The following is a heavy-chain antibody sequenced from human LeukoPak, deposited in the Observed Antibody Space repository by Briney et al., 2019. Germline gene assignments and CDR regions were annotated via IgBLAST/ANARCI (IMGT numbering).Heavy chain of an antibody. CDR1: GYTFTSYD. CDR2: MNPNSGNT. D-gene: IGHD3-3*01. Sequence: ASVTVSCKASGYTFTSYDINWVRQATGQRLEWMGWMNPNSGNTGYAQKFQGRVTITRNTSISTAYMELSSLRSEDTAVYYCARGRLEWFSPLYYYYYMDVWGKGTTVTVSS. J-gene: IGHJ6*03. CDR3: ARGRLEWFSPLYYYYYMDV. V-gene: IGHV1-8*03.